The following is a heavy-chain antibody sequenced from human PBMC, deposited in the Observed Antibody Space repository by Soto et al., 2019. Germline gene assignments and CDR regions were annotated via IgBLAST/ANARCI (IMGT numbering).Heavy chain of an antibody. CDR2: IHWDDDK. CDR1: ELSLSTSGVG. D-gene: IGHD3-10*01. Sequence: QITLKESGPTLVEPTQTLTLTCTFSELSLSTSGVGVGWIRQPPGKALELLALIHWDDDKRYSPSLQSRLTLTKVTSNNQVVLTTTNMDPVDPATYYCVHSHVLRWFGFDSWGQGTLVTVPS. J-gene: IGHJ4*02. V-gene: IGHV2-5*02. CDR3: VHSHVLRWFGFDS.